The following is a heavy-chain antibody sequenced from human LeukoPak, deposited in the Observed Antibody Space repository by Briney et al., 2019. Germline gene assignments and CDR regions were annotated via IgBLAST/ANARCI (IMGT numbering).Heavy chain of an antibody. V-gene: IGHV3-30-3*01. CDR1: GFTFSSYA. J-gene: IGHJ3*02. CDR3: ARDEIVVVITFSAFDI. Sequence: PGGSLRLSCAASGFTFSSYAMHWVRQAPGKGLEWVAVISYDGSNKYYADSVKGRITISRDNSKNTLYLQMNSLRAEDTAVYYCARDEIVVVITFSAFDIWGQGTMVTVSS. CDR2: ISYDGSNK. D-gene: IGHD3-22*01.